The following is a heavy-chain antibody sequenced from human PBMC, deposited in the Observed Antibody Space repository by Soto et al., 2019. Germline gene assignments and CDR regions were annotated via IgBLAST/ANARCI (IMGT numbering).Heavy chain of an antibody. CDR3: NRGSEYDFWSGYL. J-gene: IGHJ4*02. Sequence: QERLVQSGAEVRKPGSSVKVSCKVTGGTSTRYAINWVRQAPGQGLGWLGGIVPMFGTPKYAQKFQGRVTITADTSTNIAYMELRSLRSEDTAVYYCNRGSEYDFWSGYLWGQGTLVSVSS. D-gene: IGHD3-3*01. V-gene: IGHV1-69*06. CDR2: IVPMFGTP. CDR1: GGTSTRYA.